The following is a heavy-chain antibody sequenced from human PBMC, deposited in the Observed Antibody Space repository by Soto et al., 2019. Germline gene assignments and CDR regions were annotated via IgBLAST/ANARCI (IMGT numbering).Heavy chain of an antibody. D-gene: IGHD6-19*01. Sequence: QVQLEQSGGEVKKPGSSVKVSCKASGVTFSKFIMTWVRQAPGLGLEWVGGIIPIFGTANYAQKFQGRVTITADESTSTSYLEVSNLRSEDTAVYYFAKVRYSSPMGYYYGMDVWGQWTAVTVSS. CDR3: AKVRYSSPMGYYYGMDV. CDR2: IIPIFGTA. CDR1: GVTFSKFI. J-gene: IGHJ6*02. V-gene: IGHV1-69*01.